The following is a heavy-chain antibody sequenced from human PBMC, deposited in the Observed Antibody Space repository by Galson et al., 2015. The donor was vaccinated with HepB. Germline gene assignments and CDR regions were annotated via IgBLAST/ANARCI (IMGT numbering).Heavy chain of an antibody. CDR1: GFSLTTSGVG. V-gene: IGHV2-5*02. J-gene: IGHJ4*02. Sequence: PALVKPTQILTLTCTFSGFSLTTSGVGVGWIRQPPGKALEWLALLYWDDDKRYSPSLRSRLTVTKDTSKNQVVLTMTNMDPVDTATYYCAHRRGWHWLGYWGQGTLVTVSS. CDR3: AHRRGWHWLGY. CDR2: LYWDDDK. D-gene: IGHD6-19*01.